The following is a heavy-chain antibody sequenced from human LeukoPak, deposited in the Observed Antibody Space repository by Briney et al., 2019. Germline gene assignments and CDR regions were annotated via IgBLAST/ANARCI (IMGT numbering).Heavy chain of an antibody. Sequence: GRSLRLSCAAPGYTFDDYAMHWVRQATGKGLEWVSGNSWNSGSIGYADSVKGRFTISRDNAKNSLYLSVNSLRAEDTALYYCATSYSGGWYFFGYWGQGTLVTVSS. J-gene: IGHJ4*02. CDR3: ATSYSGGWYFFGY. V-gene: IGHV3-9*01. CDR2: NSWNSGSI. D-gene: IGHD6-19*01. CDR1: GYTFDDYA.